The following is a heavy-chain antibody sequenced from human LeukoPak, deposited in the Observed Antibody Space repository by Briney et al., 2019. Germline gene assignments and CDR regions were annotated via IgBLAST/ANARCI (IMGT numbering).Heavy chain of an antibody. D-gene: IGHD1-26*01. CDR2: INPNSGGT. J-gene: IGHJ3*02. V-gene: IGHV1-2*02. CDR3: ARNQGALNDAFDI. CDR1: GYTFTGYY. Sequence: ASVKVSCKASGYTFTGYYTHWVRQAPGQGLEWMGWINPNSGGTNYAQKFQGRVTMTRDTSISTAYMELSRLRSDDTAVYYCARNQGALNDAFDIWGQGTMVTVSS.